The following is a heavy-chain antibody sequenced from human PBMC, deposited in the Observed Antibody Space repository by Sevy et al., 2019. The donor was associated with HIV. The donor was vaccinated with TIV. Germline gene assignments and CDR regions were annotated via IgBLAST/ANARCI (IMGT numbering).Heavy chain of an antibody. D-gene: IGHD6-13*01. V-gene: IGHV3-30*18. CDR2: ISYDGSNK. Sequence: GGSLRLSCAASGFTFSSYGMHWVRQAPGKGLEWVAVISYDGSNKYYADSVKGRFTISRDNSKNTLYLQMNSLRAEDTVVDYCAKEGAAGTSYFDYWGQGTLVTVSS. CDR1: GFTFSSYG. J-gene: IGHJ4*02. CDR3: AKEGAAGTSYFDY.